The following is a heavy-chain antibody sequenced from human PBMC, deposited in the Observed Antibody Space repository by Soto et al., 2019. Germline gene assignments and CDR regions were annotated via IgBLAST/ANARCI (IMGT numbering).Heavy chain of an antibody. J-gene: IGHJ5*01. CDR1: GDTLSTYD. V-gene: IGHV1-8*01. CDR2: MHPNSGNA. CDR3: ATMPRGMIKWFDS. D-gene: IGHD2-2*01. Sequence: QVQLVQSGAGVKRPGASVRVSCKASGDTLSTYDINWIRQAIGQGLEWMGWMHPNSGNAAHAQTFRGRVTTTGTTSIRTAYMDLSSLTSDDTAFYYSATMPRGMIKWFDSWGQGTLVTVAS.